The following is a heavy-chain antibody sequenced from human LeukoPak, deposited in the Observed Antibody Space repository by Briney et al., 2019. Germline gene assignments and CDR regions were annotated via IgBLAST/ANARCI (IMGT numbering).Heavy chain of an antibody. Sequence: GSLRLSCAASGFTFGDYYMSWIRQAPGKGLEWISYISSSSTYTTYADSVKGRFTISRDNAKNSLYLQMNSLRAEDTAVYYCARGRSSGWYARHDTNPTDYWGQGTLVTVSS. CDR2: ISSSSTYT. V-gene: IGHV3-11*06. CDR1: GFTFGDYY. CDR3: ARGRSSGWYARHDTNPTDY. D-gene: IGHD6-19*01. J-gene: IGHJ4*02.